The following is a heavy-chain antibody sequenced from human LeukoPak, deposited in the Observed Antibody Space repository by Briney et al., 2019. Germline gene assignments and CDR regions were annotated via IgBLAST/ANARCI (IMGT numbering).Heavy chain of an antibody. CDR1: GFTVSSNY. J-gene: IGHJ6*02. Sequence: GGSLRLSCAASGFTVSSNYMSWVRQAPGKGLEWVSVIYSGGSTYYADSVKGRFTISRDNSKNTLYLQMNSLRAEDTAVYYCASPKEWKYYGIDVWGQGTTVTVSS. CDR3: ASPKEWKYYGIDV. D-gene: IGHD3-3*01. CDR2: IYSGGST. V-gene: IGHV3-53*01.